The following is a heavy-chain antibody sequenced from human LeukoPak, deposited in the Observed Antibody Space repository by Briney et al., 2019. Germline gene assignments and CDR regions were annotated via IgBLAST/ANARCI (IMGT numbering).Heavy chain of an antibody. D-gene: IGHD2-15*01. Sequence: SETLSLTCAVYGGSFSGYYWSWIRQPPGKGLEWIGEINHSGSTNYNPSLKSRVTISVDTSKNQFSLKLSSVTAADTAVYYCARPWSTYCNGGSCPHQPNYWGQGTLVTVSS. J-gene: IGHJ4*02. CDR1: GGSFSGYY. CDR2: INHSGST. CDR3: ARPWSTYCNGGSCPHQPNY. V-gene: IGHV4-34*01.